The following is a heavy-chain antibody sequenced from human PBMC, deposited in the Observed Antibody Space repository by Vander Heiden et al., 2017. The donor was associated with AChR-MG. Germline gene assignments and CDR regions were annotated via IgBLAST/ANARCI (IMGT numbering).Heavy chain of an antibody. CDR1: GGSFSGYS. D-gene: IGHD3-3*01. CDR2: IKHRGST. CDR3: GRGSAYYEFWSGYSNYYYYYMDV. V-gene: IGHV4-34*01. Sequence: QVQLQPWGSGLLTPSASLSLTCAVYGGSFSGYSWSWIRQRPGKGLEGIEEIKHRGSTNYNPSLKSRVTRSVDTSKNQLSMKLSSVTAADTAVYYCGRGSAYYEFWSGYSNYYYYYMDVWGKGTTVTVSS. J-gene: IGHJ6*03.